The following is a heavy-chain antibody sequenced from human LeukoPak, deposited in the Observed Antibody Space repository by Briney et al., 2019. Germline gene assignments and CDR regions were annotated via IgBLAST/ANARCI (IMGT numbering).Heavy chain of an antibody. J-gene: IGHJ4*02. Sequence: SETLSLTCAVYGGSFSGYYWSWIRQPPGKGLEWIGEINHSGSTNYNPSLKSRVTISVDTSKNSFSLNLNSVTAADTAVYYCARDLWSTGAGMFDHWGQGALVTVSS. V-gene: IGHV4-34*01. CDR2: INHSGST. D-gene: IGHD2-21*01. CDR1: GGSFSGYY. CDR3: ARDLWSTGAGMFDH.